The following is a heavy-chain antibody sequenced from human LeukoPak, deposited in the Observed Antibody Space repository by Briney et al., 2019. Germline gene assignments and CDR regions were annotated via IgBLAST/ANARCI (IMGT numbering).Heavy chain of an antibody. J-gene: IGHJ4*02. CDR3: ARDNTGSYEY. D-gene: IGHD1-26*01. V-gene: IGHV3-43*02. CDR2: ISADGGTT. CDR1: GFTFSGYD. Sequence: PGGSLRLSCAASGFTFSGYDMNWVRQAPGKGLEWVSLISADGGTTHYTDSVKGRFTISRDNSKDSLYLQMNSLRTEDTDLYYFARDNTGSYEYWGQGTLVTVPT.